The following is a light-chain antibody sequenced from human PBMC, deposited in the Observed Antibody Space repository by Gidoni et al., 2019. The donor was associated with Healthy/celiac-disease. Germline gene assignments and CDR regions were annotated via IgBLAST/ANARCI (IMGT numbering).Light chain of an antibody. Sequence: QSALPQPPSASGSPGQSVTISCTGTSSDVGGYNYVSWYQQHPGKAPKLMIYEVSKRPSGVPDRFSGSKSGNTASLTVSGLQAEDEAEYYCSSYAGSNNVFGTGTKVTVL. CDR3: SSYAGSNNV. CDR2: EVS. V-gene: IGLV2-8*01. J-gene: IGLJ1*01. CDR1: SSDVGGYNY.